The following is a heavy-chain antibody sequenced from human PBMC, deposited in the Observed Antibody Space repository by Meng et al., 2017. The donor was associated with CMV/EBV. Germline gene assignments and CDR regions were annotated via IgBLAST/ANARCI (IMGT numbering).Heavy chain of an antibody. CDR3: ARESVAAPPAGYGMDV. J-gene: IGHJ6*02. CDR1: GFTFSSYW. D-gene: IGHD6-6*01. CDR2: IKQDGSEK. V-gene: IGHV3-7*01. Sequence: GGSLRLSCAASGFTFSSYWMSWVRQAPGKGLEWVANIKQDGSEKYYVDSVKGRFTISRDNAKNSLYLQMNSLRAEDTAVYYCARESVAAPPAGYGMDVWGQGTTVTVSS.